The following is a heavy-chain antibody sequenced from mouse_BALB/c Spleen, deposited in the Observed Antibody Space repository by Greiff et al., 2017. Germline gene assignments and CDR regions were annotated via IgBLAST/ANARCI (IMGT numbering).Heavy chain of an antibody. Sequence: EVKLMESGGGLVQPGGSLRLSCATSGFTFTDYYMSWVRQPPGKALEWLGFIRNKANGYTTEYSASVKGRFTISRDNSQSILYLQMNTLRAEDSATDYCARDRVRHWDFDVWGAGTTVTVSS. CDR3: ARDRVRHWDFDV. J-gene: IGHJ1*01. V-gene: IGHV7-3*02. CDR1: GFTFTDYY. D-gene: IGHD2-14*01. CDR2: IRNKANGYTT.